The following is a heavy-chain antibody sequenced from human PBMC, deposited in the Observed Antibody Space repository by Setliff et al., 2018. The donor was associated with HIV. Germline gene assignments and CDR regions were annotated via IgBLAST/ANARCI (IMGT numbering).Heavy chain of an antibody. CDR3: ARDDPDCSGGSCPFDY. J-gene: IGHJ4*02. D-gene: IGHD2-15*01. Sequence: ASVKVSCKAPGGTFSSYAISWVRQAPGQGLEWMGGIIPIFGTANYAQKFQGRVTITTDESTSTAYMELSSLRSEDTAVYYCARDDPDCSGGSCPFDYWGQGTLVTVSS. V-gene: IGHV1-69*05. CDR1: GGTFSSYA. CDR2: IIPIFGTA.